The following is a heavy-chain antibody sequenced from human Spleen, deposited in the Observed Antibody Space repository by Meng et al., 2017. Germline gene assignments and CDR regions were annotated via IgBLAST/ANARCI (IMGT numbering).Heavy chain of an antibody. CDR3: ARVRQYSSSWHYYSYGMAV. V-gene: IGHV4-34*01. Sequence: SETLSLTCVVSGGSFSDYYWSWIRQPPGKGLGWIGEINHSGSTNYNPSLESRATISIDTSQNNRSLNLSSVTVADTAVYNYARVRQYSSSWHYYSYGMAVWGQGNTV. D-gene: IGHD6-13*01. CDR1: GGSFSDYY. J-gene: IGHJ6*01. CDR2: INHSGST.